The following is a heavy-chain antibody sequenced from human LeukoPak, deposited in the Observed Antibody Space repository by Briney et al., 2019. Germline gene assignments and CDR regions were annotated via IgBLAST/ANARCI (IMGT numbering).Heavy chain of an antibody. CDR1: GITFSTFA. Sequence: SGGSLRLSCAVSGITFSTFAMSWVRQAPGKGLEWVSGISGSGGSTYYADPVKGRFTISRDNSKNTLYLQMNSLRAEDTAVYYCAKVTIYDYVWGSNFDYWGQGTLVTVSS. J-gene: IGHJ4*02. D-gene: IGHD3-16*01. CDR2: ISGSGGST. V-gene: IGHV3-23*01. CDR3: AKVTIYDYVWGSNFDY.